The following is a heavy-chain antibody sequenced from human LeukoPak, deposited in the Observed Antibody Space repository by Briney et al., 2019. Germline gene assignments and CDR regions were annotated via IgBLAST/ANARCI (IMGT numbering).Heavy chain of an antibody. V-gene: IGHV1-58*02. J-gene: IGHJ6*02. CDR2: IVVGSCNT. CDR1: GFTVTSYA. CDR3: AAEEGRHLLSGMDV. Sequence: SVQVTFKASGFTVTSYAMQWVRQARGQRLEGVGWIVVGSCNTNYAQKFQERVTITRDMTTSTAYMELSSLRSEDTAVYYCAAEEGRHLLSGMDVWGQGTTVTVSS.